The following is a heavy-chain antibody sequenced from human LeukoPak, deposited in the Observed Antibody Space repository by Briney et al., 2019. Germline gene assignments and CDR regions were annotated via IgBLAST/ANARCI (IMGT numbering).Heavy chain of an antibody. D-gene: IGHD2-21*02. CDR1: GFTFSSYG. J-gene: IGHJ3*02. V-gene: IGHV3-33*01. CDR2: IWYDGSNK. CDR3: AREARHIVVVTASDAFDI. Sequence: PGGSLRLSCAASGFTFSSYGMHWVRQAPGEGLEWVAVIWYDGSNKYYADSVKGRFTISRDNSKNTLYLQMNSLRAEDTAVYYCAREARHIVVVTASDAFDIWGQGAMVTVSS.